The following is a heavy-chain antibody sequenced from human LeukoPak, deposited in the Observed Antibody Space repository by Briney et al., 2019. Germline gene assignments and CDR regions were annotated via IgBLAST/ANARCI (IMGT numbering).Heavy chain of an antibody. V-gene: IGHV3-23*01. Sequence: GGSLRLSCVASGSSFSGYAMAWVRQAPGKGLEWVSAITSSGGGGVTYYADSVKGRFTISRDNSKNTLYLQMNDLRAEDTARYYCAKDGLYYDDSTHIYYFDYWGQGTLVAVSS. D-gene: IGHD3-22*01. J-gene: IGHJ4*02. CDR3: AKDGLYYDDSTHIYYFDY. CDR1: GSSFSGYA. CDR2: ITSSGGGGVT.